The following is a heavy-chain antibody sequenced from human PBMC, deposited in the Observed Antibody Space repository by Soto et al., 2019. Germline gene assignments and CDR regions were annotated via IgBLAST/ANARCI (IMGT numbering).Heavy chain of an antibody. D-gene: IGHD4-17*01. CDR1: GYSFTSYW. CDR3: ARPPVTTRAFDS. V-gene: IGHV5-51*03. CDR2: IYPGDSDT. J-gene: IGHJ3*02. Sequence: EVQLVQSGAEVKKPGESLKISCKGSGYSFTSYWIGWVRQMPGKGLEWMGIIYPGDSDTRYSPSSQGQVTISADKSSSTGSQQWSSLRAADTPMYYCARPPVTTRAFDSWGQGTMVTVSS.